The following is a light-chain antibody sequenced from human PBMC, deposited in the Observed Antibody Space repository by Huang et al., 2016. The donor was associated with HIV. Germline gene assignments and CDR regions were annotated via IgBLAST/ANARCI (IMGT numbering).Light chain of an antibody. Sequence: DIVMTQSPDSLAVSLGERATINCKSSQSVLSSSNNKNYLAWYQQKPGGPPRLLIYWASTRESGVPDRFSGSGSGTDFTLTISSLQAEDVAVYYCQQYYSTRTFGQGTKVEIK. V-gene: IGKV4-1*01. J-gene: IGKJ1*01. CDR2: WAS. CDR3: QQYYSTRT. CDR1: QSVLSSSNNKNY.